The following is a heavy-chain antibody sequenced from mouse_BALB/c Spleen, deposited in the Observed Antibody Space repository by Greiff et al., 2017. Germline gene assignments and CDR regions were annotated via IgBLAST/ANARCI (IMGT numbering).Heavy chain of an antibody. CDR3: ARGRGYYGNYAMDY. CDR2: ISSGSSTI. CDR1: GFTFSSFG. D-gene: IGHD1-1*01. J-gene: IGHJ4*01. Sequence: EVQVVESGGGLVQPGGSRKLSCAASGFTFSSFGMHWVRQAPEKGLEWVAYISSGSSTIYYADTVKGRFTISRDNPKNTLFLQMTSLRSEDTAMYYCARGRGYYGNYAMDYWGQGTSVTVSS. V-gene: IGHV5-17*02.